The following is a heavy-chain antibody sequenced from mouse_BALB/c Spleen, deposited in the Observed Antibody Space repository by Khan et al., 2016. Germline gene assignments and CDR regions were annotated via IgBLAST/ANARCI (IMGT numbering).Heavy chain of an antibody. CDR1: GYTFTSYW. Sequence: EVQLQESGTVLARPGASVKMSCKASGYTFTSYWMHWVKQRPGQGLEWIGAIYPGNSDTSYNQKFKGKAKLTAVTSTCTAYMELSSLTNEDSAVYYCTNNYYGLGFDYWGQGTTLTVSS. D-gene: IGHD1-1*01. CDR2: IYPGNSDT. CDR3: TNNYYGLGFDY. V-gene: IGHV1-5*01. J-gene: IGHJ2*01.